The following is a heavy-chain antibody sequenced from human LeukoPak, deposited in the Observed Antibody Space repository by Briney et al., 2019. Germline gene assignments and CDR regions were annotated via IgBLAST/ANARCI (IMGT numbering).Heavy chain of an antibody. J-gene: IGHJ4*02. D-gene: IGHD5-12*01. CDR2: IYYSGST. CDR3: ARASWIPFDY. Sequence: SETLSLTCTVSGGSISSSSYYWGWIRQPPGKGLEWIGSIYYSGSTYYNPSLKSRVTISVDTSKNQFSLKLSSVTAADTAVYYCARASWIPFDYWGQGTLVTVSS. V-gene: IGHV4-39*07. CDR1: GGSISSSSYY.